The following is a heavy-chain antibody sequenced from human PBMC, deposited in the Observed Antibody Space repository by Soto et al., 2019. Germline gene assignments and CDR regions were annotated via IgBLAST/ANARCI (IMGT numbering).Heavy chain of an antibody. D-gene: IGHD6-13*01. CDR2: IYYSGST. V-gene: IGHV4-39*01. CDR1: GGSISSSSYY. Sequence: SETLSLTCTVSGGSISSSSYYWGWIRQPPGKGLEWIGSIYYSGSTYYNPSLKSRVTISVDTSKNQFSLKLSSVTAADTAVYYCARQQVGYSRTWSPDYWGQGTLVTVSS. CDR3: ARQQVGYSRTWSPDY. J-gene: IGHJ4*02.